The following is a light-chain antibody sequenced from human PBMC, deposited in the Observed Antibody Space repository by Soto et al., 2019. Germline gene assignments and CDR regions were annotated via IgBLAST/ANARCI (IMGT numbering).Light chain of an antibody. Sequence: EIVMTQSPATLSVSPGERATLSCSASQNVNNNLAWYQQKPGQAPRLLIYGASTRATGIPARFSGSGSGTDFTLTISSLQSEDFAVYYCQQYIDWPPYTFGQGTKVDIK. V-gene: IGKV3-15*01. CDR3: QQYIDWPPYT. J-gene: IGKJ2*01. CDR1: QNVNNN. CDR2: GAS.